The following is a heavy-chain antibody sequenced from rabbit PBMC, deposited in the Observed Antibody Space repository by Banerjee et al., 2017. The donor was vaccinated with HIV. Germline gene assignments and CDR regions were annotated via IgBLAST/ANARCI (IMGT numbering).Heavy chain of an antibody. Sequence: QEQLAESGGGLVQPEGSLTLTCTASGFSFSSSYFMCWVRQGPGKGLEWIACIAHYGSAYYASWVNGRFSISKTSSTTVTLQMTSLTAADTATYFCARGGVNAGDGLNLWGQGTLVTVS. V-gene: IGHV1S45*01. D-gene: IGHD4-2*01. CDR2: IAHYGSA. CDR3: ARGGVNAGDGLNL. J-gene: IGHJ4*01. CDR1: GFSFSSSYF.